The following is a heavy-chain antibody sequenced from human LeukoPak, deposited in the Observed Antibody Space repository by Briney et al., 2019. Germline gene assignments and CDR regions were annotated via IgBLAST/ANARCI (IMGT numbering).Heavy chain of an antibody. CDR2: IYYSGST. D-gene: IGHD3-10*01. Sequence: SETLSLTCTVSGGSISGYYWSWIRQPPGKGLEWIGYIYYSGSTNYNPSLKSRVTISVDTSKSQFSLRLSSVNAADTAVYLCARYVVYGSGKYYFDYWGQGSLVTVSS. CDR3: ARYVVYGSGKYYFDY. CDR1: GGSISGYY. V-gene: IGHV4-59*08. J-gene: IGHJ4*02.